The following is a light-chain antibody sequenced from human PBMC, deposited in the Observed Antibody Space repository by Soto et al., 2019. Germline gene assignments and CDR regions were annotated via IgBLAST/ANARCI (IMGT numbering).Light chain of an antibody. CDR2: VAS. Sequence: DIQLTQSPSFLSASVGDRVTLTCRASQDISTYLAWYQQKPGKAPNLLIYVASTLQDGVPSRFSGTGSGTEFTLTITTQQPADFATYYCQQLDSYPLTFGGGTEVEIK. J-gene: IGKJ4*01. V-gene: IGKV1-9*01. CDR3: QQLDSYPLT. CDR1: QDISTY.